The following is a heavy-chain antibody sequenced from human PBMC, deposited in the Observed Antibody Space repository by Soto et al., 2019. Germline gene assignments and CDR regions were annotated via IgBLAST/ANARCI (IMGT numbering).Heavy chain of an antibody. CDR2: IYSSGST. Sequence: PSETLSLTCTLSGGSINSYYWNWIRQPAGKGLEWIGRIYSSGSTDYNPSLKSRVTMSIDMSKNQFSLRLSSVTAADTAAYYCVSKGGNGDYWGLGTLVTVSS. CDR1: GGSINSYY. D-gene: IGHD2-8*01. CDR3: VSKGGNGDY. V-gene: IGHV4-4*07. J-gene: IGHJ4*02.